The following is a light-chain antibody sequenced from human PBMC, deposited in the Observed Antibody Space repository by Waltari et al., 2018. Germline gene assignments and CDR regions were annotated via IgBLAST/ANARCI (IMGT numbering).Light chain of an antibody. CDR2: DAS. J-gene: IGKJ3*01. Sequence: DIMMTQSPATLSVSPGDRATLSCGASQTVTNKLAWYQQKPGQAPRRLLYDASTRATGIPARFSGSQSGTEFTLTITSLQSEDFGIYYCQQYNNWPLTFGPGTKVDIK. CDR3: QQYNNWPLT. CDR1: QTVTNK. V-gene: IGKV3-15*01.